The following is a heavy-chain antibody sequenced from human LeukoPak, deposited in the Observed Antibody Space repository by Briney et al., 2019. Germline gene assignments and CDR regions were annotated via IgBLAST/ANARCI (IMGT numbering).Heavy chain of an antibody. Sequence: GESLKISCYGSGYSFTSYWSGWVRQMPGKGGEGMGSIYPGDSDTRYSPSFQGQVTISADKAISTAYLQWSSLKASDTAMYYCARPQGGTRFGAFDIWGQGTMLTVPS. D-gene: IGHD1-1*01. CDR1: GYSFTSYW. J-gene: IGHJ3*02. CDR3: ARPQGGTRFGAFDI. CDR2: IYPGDSDT. V-gene: IGHV5-51*01.